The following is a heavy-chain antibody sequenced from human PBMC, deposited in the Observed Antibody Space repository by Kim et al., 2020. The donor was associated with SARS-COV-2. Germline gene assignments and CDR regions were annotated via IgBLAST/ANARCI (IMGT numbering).Heavy chain of an antibody. J-gene: IGHJ4*02. CDR2: IYHSGST. V-gene: IGHV4-39*01. Sequence: SETLSLTCTVSGDSISNSFYYWGWIRQPPGQGLEWIGSIYHSGSTYDNPSLKGRVTISLDTSKNLFPLKLSYVTAADTAVYYCARLPHDSSGYIDSWGQGTLVTVSS. CDR3: ARLPHDSSGYIDS. CDR1: GDSISNSFYY. D-gene: IGHD3-22*01.